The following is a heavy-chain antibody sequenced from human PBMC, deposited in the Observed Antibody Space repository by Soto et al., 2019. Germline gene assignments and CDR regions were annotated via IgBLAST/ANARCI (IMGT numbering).Heavy chain of an antibody. Sequence: QVQLQESGPGLVKPSGALSLTCAVSGDSISAPHWWTWVRQPPGEGLEWVGHIYHSGSTRYNPSLSSRITMSVDESKNHFSLKLTSVTAADTAVYFCARDFAGGSSGIDVWGQGTTVTVSS. CDR3: ARDFAGGSSGIDV. V-gene: IGHV4-4*02. CDR1: GDSISAPHW. D-gene: IGHD2-8*02. J-gene: IGHJ6*02. CDR2: IYHSGST.